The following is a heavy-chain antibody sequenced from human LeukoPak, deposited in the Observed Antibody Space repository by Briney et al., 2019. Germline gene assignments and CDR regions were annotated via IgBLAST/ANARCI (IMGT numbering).Heavy chain of an antibody. V-gene: IGHV1-69*01. D-gene: IGHD2-2*01. Sequence: AASVKVSCKASGGTFSSYAISWVRQAPGQGLEWMGGIIPIFGTANYAQKFQGRVTITADESTSTAYMELSSLRSEDTAVYSCARVSLPYCSSTSCYEQGAYYYYGMDVWGQGTTVTVSS. CDR3: ARVSLPYCSSTSCYEQGAYYYYGMDV. J-gene: IGHJ6*02. CDR2: IIPIFGTA. CDR1: GGTFSSYA.